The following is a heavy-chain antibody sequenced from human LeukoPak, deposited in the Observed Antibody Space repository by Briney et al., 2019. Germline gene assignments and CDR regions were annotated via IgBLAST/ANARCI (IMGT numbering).Heavy chain of an antibody. Sequence: ASVKVSCKASGGTFSSYAISWVRQAPGQGLEWMGGIIPIFGTVNYAQKFQGRVTITADESTSTAYMELSSLRSEDTAVYYCAREAGDSPVYFDYWGQGTLVTVSS. J-gene: IGHJ4*02. V-gene: IGHV1-69*13. CDR3: AREAGDSPVYFDY. CDR2: IIPIFGTV. CDR1: GGTFSSYA. D-gene: IGHD7-27*01.